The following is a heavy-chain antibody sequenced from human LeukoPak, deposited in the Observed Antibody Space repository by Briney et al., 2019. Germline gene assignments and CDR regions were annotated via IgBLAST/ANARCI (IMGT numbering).Heavy chain of an antibody. CDR2: IASDGSST. V-gene: IGHV3-74*01. CDR1: GFTFSSYW. J-gene: IGHJ4*02. CDR3: ARDLGDYFDY. D-gene: IGHD3-16*01. Sequence: GGSLRLSCAASGFTFSSYWMNWVRQAPGKGLVWVSRIASDGSSTTYADSVKGRFTISRDNSKNTLYLQMNSLRAEDTAVYYCARDLGDYFDYWGQGTLVTVSS.